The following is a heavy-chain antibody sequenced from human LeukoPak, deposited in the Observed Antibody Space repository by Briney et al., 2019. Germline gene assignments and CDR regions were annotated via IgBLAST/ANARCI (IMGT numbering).Heavy chain of an antibody. D-gene: IGHD3-10*01. CDR3: ARGYGNGGFDY. V-gene: IGHV1-8*01. CDR2: MNPNSGNT. CDR1: GYTFTSYD. J-gene: IGHJ4*02. Sequence: ASVKVSCKAAGYTFTSYDIDWVRQAAGQGLEWMGWMNPNSGNTGYAQKFQGRVNMTRNTSISTAYMELSSLRSEDTAVYYGARGYGNGGFDYWGQGTMVTVSS.